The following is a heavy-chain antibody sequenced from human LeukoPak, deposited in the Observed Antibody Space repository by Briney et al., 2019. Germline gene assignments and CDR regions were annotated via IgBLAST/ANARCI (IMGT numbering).Heavy chain of an antibody. V-gene: IGHV4-59*11. D-gene: IGHD1-7*01. Sequence: SETLSLTCTVSGGSISSHYWSWIRQPPGKGLEWIGYIYYSGSTNYNPSLKSRVTISVDTSKNQLSLKLSSVTAADTAVYYCARSTGTTLVVDYWGQGTLVTVSS. CDR2: IYYSGST. J-gene: IGHJ4*02. CDR1: GGSISSHY. CDR3: ARSTGTTLVVDY.